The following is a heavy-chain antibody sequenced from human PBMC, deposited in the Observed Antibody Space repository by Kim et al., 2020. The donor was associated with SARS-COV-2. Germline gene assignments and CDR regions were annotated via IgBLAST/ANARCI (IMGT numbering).Heavy chain of an antibody. D-gene: IGHD2-2*02. CDR2: ISYDGSNK. V-gene: IGHV3-30*03. CDR3: ARAQMCNSRLYEIDY. CDR1: GFTFRSYG. Sequence: GGSLRLSCAASGFTFRSYGMHWVRQAPGKGLEWVTIISYDGSNKYYADSVKGRFTISRDNSKTTLYLQMNSLGVEDTAVYYCARAQMCNSRLYEIDYWGQGTLVTVSS. J-gene: IGHJ4*02.